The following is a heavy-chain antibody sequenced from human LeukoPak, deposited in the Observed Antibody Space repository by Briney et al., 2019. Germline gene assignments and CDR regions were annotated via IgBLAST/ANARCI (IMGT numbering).Heavy chain of an antibody. D-gene: IGHD1-14*01. V-gene: IGHV1-18*01. CDR2: ITAYNGKT. J-gene: IGHJ3*02. CDR3: AGVAEDTFDM. Sequence: ASVKVSCKASDYTFNTYGTSWVRQAPGQGLEWMGWITAYNGKTYYAQKFQGRVTLTTDTSTSTAYMELRSLRSDDTALYYCAGVAEDTFDMWGQGTMVIVSS. CDR1: DYTFNTYG.